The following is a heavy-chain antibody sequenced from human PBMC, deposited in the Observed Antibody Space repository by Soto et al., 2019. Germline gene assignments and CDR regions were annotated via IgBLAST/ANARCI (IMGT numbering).Heavy chain of an antibody. CDR3: AREAINSSGYSRYFQH. D-gene: IGHD3-22*01. J-gene: IGHJ1*01. V-gene: IGHV1-46*01. Sequence: SVKVSCKASGYTFTHYHVYWVRQAPGRGLEWLGMINPSGGSTTYAQNLQGRVTMTRDTSTNTVYMELSSLRSEDTAVYYCAREAINSSGYSRYFQHWGQGTLVTVSS. CDR1: GYTFTHYH. CDR2: INPSGGST.